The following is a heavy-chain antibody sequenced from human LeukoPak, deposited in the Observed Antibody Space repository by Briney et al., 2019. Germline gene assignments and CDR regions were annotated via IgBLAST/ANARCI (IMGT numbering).Heavy chain of an antibody. J-gene: IGHJ4*02. V-gene: IGHV3-23*01. CDR1: GFTFSSYA. CDR2: ISVSGGST. Sequence: GGSLRLSCAASGFTFSSYAMSWVRQAPGKGLEWVSAISVSGGSTYYADSVKGRFTISRDNSKNTLSLQMNSLRAEDTAVYYCARVKGAVAGHLDYWGQGNLVTVSS. CDR3: ARVKGAVAGHLDY. D-gene: IGHD6-19*01.